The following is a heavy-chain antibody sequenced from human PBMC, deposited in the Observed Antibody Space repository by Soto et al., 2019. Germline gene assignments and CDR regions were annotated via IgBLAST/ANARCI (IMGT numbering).Heavy chain of an antibody. CDR2: ISYDGSNK. V-gene: IGHV3-30*18. J-gene: IGHJ4*02. CDR1: GFTFSSYG. CDR3: AKDSDRSSWYGGDFDY. D-gene: IGHD6-13*01. Sequence: GSLRLSCAASGFTFSSYGMHWVRQAPGKGLEWGAVISYDGSNKYYADSVKGRFTISRDNSKNTLYLQMNSLRAEDTAVYYCAKDSDRSSWYGGDFDYWGQGTLVTVSS.